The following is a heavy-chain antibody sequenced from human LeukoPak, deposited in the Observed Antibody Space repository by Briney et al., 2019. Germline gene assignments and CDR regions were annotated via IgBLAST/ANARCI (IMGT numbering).Heavy chain of an antibody. V-gene: IGHV4-39*07. CDR3: ARDKGQYGSGTRGFTWFDP. CDR1: GASISSGSNY. J-gene: IGHJ5*02. CDR2: IYSSGST. Sequence: SETLSLTCSVSGASISSGSNYWGWIRQPPGKTLEWIGSIYSSGSTYYNPSLKSRVIIIIDTPKNHFSLTLSSVTAADTAVYYCARDKGQYGSGTRGFTWFDPWGQGTLVTVSS. D-gene: IGHD3-10*01.